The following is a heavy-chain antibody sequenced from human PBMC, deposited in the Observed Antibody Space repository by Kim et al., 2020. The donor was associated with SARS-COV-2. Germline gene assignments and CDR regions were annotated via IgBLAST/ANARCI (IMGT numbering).Heavy chain of an antibody. D-gene: IGHD3-3*01. CDR2: IVLYNGDT. CDR1: GYPFSAFP. J-gene: IGHJ4*02. CDR3: ARDGIGAVRANWSYF. V-gene: IGHV1-18*01. Sequence: ASVKVSCKASGYPFSAFPIGWVRQAPGQGLEWMGRIVLYNGDTKTAQKFRDRITLTTDTSTNTAYMELRSLTSDDTAVYYCARDGIGAVRANWSYFWGQ.